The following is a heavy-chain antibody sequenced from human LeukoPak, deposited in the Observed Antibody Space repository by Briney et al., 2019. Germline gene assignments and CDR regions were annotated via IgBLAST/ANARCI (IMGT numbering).Heavy chain of an antibody. J-gene: IGHJ5*02. CDR3: ARVKGSSWYGGVDP. Sequence: GGSLRLSCAASGFTFSSNYMSWVRQAPGKGLEWVSVIYSGGSTYYADSVKGRFTISRDNSKNTLYLQMNSLRAEDTAVYYCARVKGSSWYGGVDPWGQGTLVTVSS. CDR2: IYSGGST. D-gene: IGHD6-13*01. V-gene: IGHV3-53*01. CDR1: GFTFSSNY.